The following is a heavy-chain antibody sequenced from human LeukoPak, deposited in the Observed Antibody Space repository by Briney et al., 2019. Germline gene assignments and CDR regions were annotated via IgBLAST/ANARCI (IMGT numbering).Heavy chain of an antibody. CDR2: ISYDGSNK. J-gene: IGHJ3*02. D-gene: IGHD3-3*01. CDR3: AAYYDSSDAFDI. V-gene: IGHV3-30*03. CDR1: GFTFSSYG. Sequence: PGRSLRLSCAASGFTFSSYGMHWVRQAPGKGLEWVAVISYDGSNKYYADSVKGRFTISRDNSKNTLYLQMNSLRAEDTAVYYCAAYYDSSDAFDIWGQGTMVTVSS.